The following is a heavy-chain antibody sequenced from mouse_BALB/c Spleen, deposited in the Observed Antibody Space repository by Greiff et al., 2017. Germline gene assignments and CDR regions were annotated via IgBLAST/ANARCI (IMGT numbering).Heavy chain of an antibody. V-gene: IGHV7-3*02. CDR1: GFTFTDYY. D-gene: IGHD1-1*01. Sequence: EVKVVESGGGLVQPGGSLRLSCATSGFTFTDYYMSWVRQPPGKALEWLGFIRNKANGYTTEYSASVKGRFTISRDNSQSILYLQMNTLRAEDSATYYCARDMGYGSSYDYAMDYWGQGTSVTVSS. CDR3: ARDMGYGSSYDYAMDY. J-gene: IGHJ4*01. CDR2: IRNKANGYTT.